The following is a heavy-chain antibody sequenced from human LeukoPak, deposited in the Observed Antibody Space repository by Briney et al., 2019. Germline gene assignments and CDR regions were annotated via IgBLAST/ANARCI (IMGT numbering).Heavy chain of an antibody. J-gene: IGHJ5*02. D-gene: IGHD3-16*01. CDR2: INHSGIT. Sequence: KPSETLALTFAPLGGSFSGYHWTWIRQPPGKGLEWIGEINHSGITNYNPSLKSRLTISLDTSKNQFSLKLSSVTAADTALYYCAREGALIKSWFDPWGQGTLVTVSS. CDR1: GGSFSGYH. V-gene: IGHV4-34*01. CDR3: AREGALIKSWFDP.